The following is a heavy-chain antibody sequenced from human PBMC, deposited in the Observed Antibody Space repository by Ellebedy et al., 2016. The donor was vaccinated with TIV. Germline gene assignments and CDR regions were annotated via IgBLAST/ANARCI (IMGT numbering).Heavy chain of an antibody. Sequence: GESLKISCAASGYAFSNYAVSWVRQAPGKGLEWVANIKQDGSEKYYVDSVKGRFTISRDNAKNSLYLQMNSLRAEDTAVYYCAIRGRYWGQGTLVTVSS. D-gene: IGHD3-10*01. V-gene: IGHV3-7*03. CDR2: IKQDGSEK. CDR1: GYAFSNYA. J-gene: IGHJ4*02. CDR3: AIRGRY.